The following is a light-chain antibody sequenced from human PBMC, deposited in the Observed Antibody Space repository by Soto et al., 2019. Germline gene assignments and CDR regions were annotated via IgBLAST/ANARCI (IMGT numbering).Light chain of an antibody. V-gene: IGKV1-5*01. CDR2: AAS. CDR1: QSISGL. Sequence: DIQMSLSPSTLSATVGDRVTITCRASQSISGLLAWYQQKPGRAPKLLIYAASSLESGVPSRFSGSGSGTEFTLTIRSLQPDDFATYYCQQYHSSPVTFGQGTKVDI. J-gene: IGKJ1*01. CDR3: QQYHSSPVT.